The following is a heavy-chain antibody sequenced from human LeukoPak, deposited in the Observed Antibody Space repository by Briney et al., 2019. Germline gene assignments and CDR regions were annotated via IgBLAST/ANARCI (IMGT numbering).Heavy chain of an antibody. CDR3: ARGYAYGPNYYFDY. J-gene: IGHJ4*02. D-gene: IGHD5-18*01. CDR2: IYYSGST. V-gene: IGHV4-61*10. Sequence: KSSETLSLTCTVSGGSISSGSYYWSWIRQPAGKGLEWIGYIYYSGSTDYNPSLKSRVTISIDTSKNHFSLRLSSVTAADTASYYCARGYAYGPNYYFDYWGQGTLVTVSS. CDR1: GGSISSGSYY.